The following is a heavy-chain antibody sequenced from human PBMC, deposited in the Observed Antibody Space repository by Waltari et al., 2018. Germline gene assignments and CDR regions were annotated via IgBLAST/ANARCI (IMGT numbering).Heavy chain of an antibody. J-gene: IGHJ4*02. CDR2: ISGSGGST. CDR1: GFTFSSYA. V-gene: IGHV3-23*04. D-gene: IGHD3-22*01. Sequence: EVQLVESGGGLVQPGGSLRLSCAASGFTFSSYAMSWVRPAPGEGLGWVSAISGSGGSTYYADSVKGRFTISRDNSKNTLYLQMNSLRAEDTAVYYCAKTYDSSGYYRQSNDYWGQGTLVTVSS. CDR3: AKTYDSSGYYRQSNDY.